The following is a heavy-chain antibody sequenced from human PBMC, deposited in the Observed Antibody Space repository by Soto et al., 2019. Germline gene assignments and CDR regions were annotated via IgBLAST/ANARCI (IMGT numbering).Heavy chain of an antibody. V-gene: IGHV1-69*02. CDR2: IIPILGIA. CDR3: ASRHSSGWYPSVDAFDI. CDR1: GGTFSSYT. Sequence: ASVKVSCKASGGTFSSYTISWVRQAPGQGLEWMGRIIPILGIANYAQKFQGRVTITADKSTSTAYMELSSLRSEDTAVYYCASRHSSGWYPSVDAFDIWGQGTMVTVSS. J-gene: IGHJ3*02. D-gene: IGHD6-19*01.